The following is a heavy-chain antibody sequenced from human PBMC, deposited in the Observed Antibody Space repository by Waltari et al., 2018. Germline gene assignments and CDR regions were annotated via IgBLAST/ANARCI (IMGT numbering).Heavy chain of an antibody. D-gene: IGHD6-6*01. CDR3: ARGLRIAARPRYFDY. J-gene: IGHJ4*02. CDR2: INHSGST. V-gene: IGHV4-34*01. Sequence: QVQLQQWGAGLLKPSETLSLTCAVYGGSFSGYYWSWIRQPPGKGLEWIGEINHSGSTNYNPSLKSRVTISVDTSKNQFSLKLSSVTAADTAVYYCARGLRIAARPRYFDYWGQGTLVTVSS. CDR1: GGSFSGYY.